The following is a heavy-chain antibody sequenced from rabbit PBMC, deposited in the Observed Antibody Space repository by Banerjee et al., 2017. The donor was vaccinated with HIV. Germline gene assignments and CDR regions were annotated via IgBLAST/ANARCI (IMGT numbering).Heavy chain of an antibody. J-gene: IGHJ4*01. CDR3: VRGGGDYFYDFNL. V-gene: IGHV1S40*01. CDR2: IYVDSSGST. Sequence: QSLEESGGGLVKPGGTLTLTCTASGIDFSSSYWICWVRQAPGKGLEWIACIYVDSSGSTDYANWAKGRFTISKTSSTTVTLQMTSLTAADTATYFCVRGGGDYFYDFNLWGPGTLVTVS. D-gene: IGHD2-1*01. CDR1: GIDFSSSYW.